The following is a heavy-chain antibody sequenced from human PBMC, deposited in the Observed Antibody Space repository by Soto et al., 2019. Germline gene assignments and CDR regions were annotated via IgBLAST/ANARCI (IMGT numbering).Heavy chain of an antibody. Sequence: EVQLVESGGGLVQPGGSLRLSCAASGFTFSDHYMDWVRQAPGKGLEWVGRTRNKANSYTTEYAASVKGSFTISRDDSKNSLYLQMNSLKTDDAAVYYCDVAVTLDYWCQGTLVTVSS. CDR1: GFTFSDHY. J-gene: IGHJ4*02. V-gene: IGHV3-72*01. CDR3: DVAVTLDY. CDR2: TRNKANSYTT. D-gene: IGHD2-21*02.